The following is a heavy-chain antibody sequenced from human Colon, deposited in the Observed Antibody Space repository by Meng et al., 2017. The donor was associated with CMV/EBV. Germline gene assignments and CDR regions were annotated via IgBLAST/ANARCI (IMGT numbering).Heavy chain of an antibody. CDR2: IITSSGTT. J-gene: IGHJ4*02. CDR1: KGTFTSYP. D-gene: IGHD2-21*02. V-gene: IGHV1-69*12. CDR3: ARVICGGDCYLDY. Sequence: QVQRWHSGAEVKKPGSAVKVSCKASKGTFTSYPISWVRQGPGQGFEWVGGIITSSGTTDYAQKFQGRVTITADESTSTAYMKLSNLRSEDTAIYYCARVICGGDCYLDYWGRGTLVTVSS.